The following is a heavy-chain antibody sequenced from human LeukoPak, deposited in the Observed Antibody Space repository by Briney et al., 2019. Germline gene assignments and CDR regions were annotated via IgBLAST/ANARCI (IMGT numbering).Heavy chain of an antibody. CDR2: ISGSGGST. CDR1: GFAFSSYA. Sequence: PGGSLRLSCAASGFAFSSYAMSWVRQAPGKGLEWVSTISGSGGSTYYADSVKGRFTISRDNSKNTLYLQMNSLRAEDTAVYYCAKIVRGWHFGPVDYWGQGTLVTVSS. V-gene: IGHV3-23*01. CDR3: AKIVRGWHFGPVDY. J-gene: IGHJ4*02. D-gene: IGHD6-19*01.